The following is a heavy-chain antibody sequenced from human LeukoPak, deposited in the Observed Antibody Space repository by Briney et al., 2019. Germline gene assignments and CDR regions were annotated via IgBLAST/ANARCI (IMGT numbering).Heavy chain of an antibody. J-gene: IGHJ4*02. V-gene: IGHV3-30-3*01. Sequence: GGSLRLSCAASGFTFSSYAMHWVRQAPGKGLEWVAVISYDGGNKYYADSVKGRFTISRDNSKNTLYLQMNSPRPEDTAVYYCARDSVRAVAGHFDYWGQGTLVTVSS. D-gene: IGHD6-19*01. CDR3: ARDSVRAVAGHFDY. CDR1: GFTFSSYA. CDR2: ISYDGGNK.